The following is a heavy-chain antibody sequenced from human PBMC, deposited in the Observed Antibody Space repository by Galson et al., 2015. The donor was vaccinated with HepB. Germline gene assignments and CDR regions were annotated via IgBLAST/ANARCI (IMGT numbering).Heavy chain of an antibody. CDR2: ISYDGSNK. CDR3: ARDQTVAGTGSFDY. Sequence: SCKASGFTSSSYAMHWVCQAPGKGLEWVAVISYDGSNKYYADSVKGRFTISRDNSKNTLYLQMNSLRAEDTAVYYCARDQTVAGTGSFDYWGQGTLVTVSS. D-gene: IGHD6-19*01. CDR1: GFTSSSYA. J-gene: IGHJ4*02. V-gene: IGHV3-30*04.